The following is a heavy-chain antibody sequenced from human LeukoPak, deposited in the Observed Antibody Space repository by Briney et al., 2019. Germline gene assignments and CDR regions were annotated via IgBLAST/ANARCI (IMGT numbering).Heavy chain of an antibody. D-gene: IGHD2-15*01. CDR3: ARVGGTDAFDI. CDR1: GFTLSDYS. Sequence: GGSLRLSCAASGFTLSDYSMRWVRQAPGKGLEYVSAINYGGGSTYYANSVKDRFTISRDNSKNTLSLQMGSLRAEDMAVYYCARVGGTDAFDIWGQGTMVTVSS. CDR2: INYGGGST. J-gene: IGHJ3*02. V-gene: IGHV3-64*01.